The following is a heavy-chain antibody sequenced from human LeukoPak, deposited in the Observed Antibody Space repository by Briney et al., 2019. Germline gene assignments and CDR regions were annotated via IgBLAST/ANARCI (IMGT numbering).Heavy chain of an antibody. D-gene: IGHD2-21*02. V-gene: IGHV3-23*01. J-gene: IGHJ4*02. CDR1: GFTFNIYA. Sequence: QSGGSLRLSCAASGFTFNIYAMNWVRQAPGKGLEWISSTSYSAAGTYYADSVKGRFSISRDNSKKIVYLQMNSLRAEDTAVYYCAKDRMGGVTFFDYWGQGTLVTVSS. CDR3: AKDRMGGVTFFDY. CDR2: TSYSAAGT.